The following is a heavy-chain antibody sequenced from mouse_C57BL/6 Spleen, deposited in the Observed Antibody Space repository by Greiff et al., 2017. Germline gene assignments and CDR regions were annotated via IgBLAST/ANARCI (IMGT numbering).Heavy chain of an antibody. V-gene: IGHV1-52*01. CDR3: ARVPSYYWYFDV. CDR1: GYTFTSYW. CDR2: IDPSDSET. Sequence: VQLQQPGAELVRPGSSVKLSCKASGYTFTSYWMHWVKQRPIQGLEWIGNIDPSDSETHYNQKFKDKATLTVDKSSSTAYMQLSSLTSEDSAVYYCARVPSYYWYFDVWGTGTTVTVSS. J-gene: IGHJ1*03.